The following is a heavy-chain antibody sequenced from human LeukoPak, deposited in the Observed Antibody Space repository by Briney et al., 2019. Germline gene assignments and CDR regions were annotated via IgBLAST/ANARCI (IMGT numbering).Heavy chain of an antibody. V-gene: IGHV4-34*01. Sequence: SETLSLTCAVYGGSFSGYYWSWIRQPPGKGLEWIGEINHSGSTNYNPSLKSRVTISVDTSKNQFSLKLSSVTAADTAVYYCARGRGYSSSAGRLDYWGQGSLVTVSS. CDR1: GGSFSGYY. J-gene: IGHJ4*02. D-gene: IGHD6-13*01. CDR3: ARGRGYSSSAGRLDY. CDR2: INHSGST.